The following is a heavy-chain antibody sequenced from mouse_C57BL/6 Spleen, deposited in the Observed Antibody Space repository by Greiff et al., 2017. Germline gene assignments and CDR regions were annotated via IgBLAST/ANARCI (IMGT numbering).Heavy chain of an antibody. Sequence: DVKLVESGGGLVKPGGSLKLSCAASGFTFSSYAMSWVRQTPEKRLEWVATISDGGSYTYYPDNVKGRFTISRDNAKNNLYLQMSHLKSEDTAMYYCARGPYGSSYYYFDYWGQGTTLTVSS. V-gene: IGHV5-4*03. CDR2: ISDGGSYT. CDR1: GFTFSSYA. D-gene: IGHD1-1*01. J-gene: IGHJ2*01. CDR3: ARGPYGSSYYYFDY.